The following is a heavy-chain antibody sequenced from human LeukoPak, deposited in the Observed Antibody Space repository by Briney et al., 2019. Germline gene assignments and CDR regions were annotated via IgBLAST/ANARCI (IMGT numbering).Heavy chain of an antibody. V-gene: IGHV3-64D*06. J-gene: IGHJ4*02. CDR1: GFTFSIYV. Sequence: GGALRLSCSVSGFTFSIYVMYRGRQAPGKGLEYVSAISSNGDNTYYADSVKGTFTISRDNSKNTLYLQMSSLRADDTAVYYCVRGTGYWGQGTLVTVSS. CDR2: ISSNGDNT. CDR3: VRGTGY.